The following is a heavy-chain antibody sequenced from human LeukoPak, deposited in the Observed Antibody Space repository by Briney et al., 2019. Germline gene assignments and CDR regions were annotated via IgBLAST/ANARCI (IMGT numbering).Heavy chain of an antibody. V-gene: IGHV3-30*02. Sequence: PGGSLRLSCAASGFIFSSYGMHWVRQAPGKGLEWVARIRHDGSNDDYADSVKGRFTISRDNSKNTLYLQMNSLRAEDTAIYYRAKVTGDYYDTSGSFDYWGQGTLVTVSS. CDR3: AKVTGDYYDTSGSFDY. CDR2: IRHDGSND. CDR1: GFIFSSYG. J-gene: IGHJ4*02. D-gene: IGHD3-22*01.